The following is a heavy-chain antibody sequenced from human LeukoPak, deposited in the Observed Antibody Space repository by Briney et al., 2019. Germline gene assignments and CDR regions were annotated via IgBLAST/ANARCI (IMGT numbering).Heavy chain of an antibody. D-gene: IGHD6-19*01. CDR2: IKQDGSER. CDR3: ATGAGCGY. J-gene: IGHJ4*02. V-gene: IGHV3-7*03. CDR1: GFTFSSYW. Sequence: PGGSLRLSCAASGFTFSSYWMTWVRQAPGKGLEWVANIKQDGSERNYVDSVKGRFTISRDNAKNSLYPRMNTLRDEDTAVYYCATGAGCGYWGQGTLVTVSS.